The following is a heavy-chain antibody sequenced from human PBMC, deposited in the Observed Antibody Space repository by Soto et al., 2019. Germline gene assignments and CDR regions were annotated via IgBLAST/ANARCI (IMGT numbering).Heavy chain of an antibody. Sequence: SETLSLTCTVSAGSISSGYCYWIWIRQDPGKGLKWIGYIYYSRSTNYNPSLKSRVTISVDTSKNQFSLKLRSVTAADTAVYYCAADLTGARDYYFDYWGQGILVTVSS. CDR1: AGSISSGYCY. J-gene: IGHJ4*02. D-gene: IGHD3-10*01. CDR3: AADLTGARDYYFDY. CDR2: IYYSRST. V-gene: IGHV4-61*01.